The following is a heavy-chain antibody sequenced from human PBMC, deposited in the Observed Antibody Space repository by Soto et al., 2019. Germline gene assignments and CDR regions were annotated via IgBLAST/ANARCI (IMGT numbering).Heavy chain of an antibody. V-gene: IGHV4-34*01. Sequence: KTLSLTCAFDGGPFSGYYWTWTRQPPGQGLEWIGEINHSGNTNYNPSSERRVTMSVDTSKNHFSLKVTSVSAADTAVYYCARSELGARRHCDGTSRPNTVTKNGMDVWGQGTTVTSP. D-gene: IGHD4-4*01. J-gene: IGHJ6*02. CDR2: INHSGNT. CDR3: ARSELGARRHCDGTSRPNTVTKNGMDV. CDR1: GGPFSGYY.